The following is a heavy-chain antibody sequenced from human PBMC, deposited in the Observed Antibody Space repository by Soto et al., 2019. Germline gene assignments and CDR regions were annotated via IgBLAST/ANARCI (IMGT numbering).Heavy chain of an antibody. CDR3: ARVTTVTTYRIDAFDI. D-gene: IGHD4-17*01. Sequence: QVQLVQSGAEVKKPGASAKVSCKASGYTFTSYGISWVRQAPGQGLEWMGWISAYNGNTNYAQKLQGRVTMTTDTSTSTAYMELRSLRSDDTAVYYCARVTTVTTYRIDAFDIWGQGTMVTVSS. J-gene: IGHJ3*02. CDR1: GYTFTSYG. CDR2: ISAYNGNT. V-gene: IGHV1-18*04.